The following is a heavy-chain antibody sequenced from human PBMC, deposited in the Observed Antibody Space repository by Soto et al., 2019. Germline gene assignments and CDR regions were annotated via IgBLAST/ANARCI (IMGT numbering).Heavy chain of an antibody. CDR1: GGSFSGYY. Sequence: PSETLSLTCAVYGGSFSGYYWTWIRQPPGTGLEWIGEINHSGSTNYNPSLKSRVIISVDTSKNQFSLKLTSVTAADTAVYYCALRSMAVVPEYWGQGTLVTVSS. J-gene: IGHJ4*02. CDR3: ALRSMAVVPEY. CDR2: INHSGST. D-gene: IGHD3-22*01. V-gene: IGHV4-34*01.